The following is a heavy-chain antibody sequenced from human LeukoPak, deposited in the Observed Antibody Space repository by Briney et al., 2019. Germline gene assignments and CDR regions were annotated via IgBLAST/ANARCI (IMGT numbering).Heavy chain of an antibody. Sequence: SVKVSCKASGGTFSSYAISWVRQAPGQGLEWMGGIIPIFGTANYAQKFQGRVTITADESTSTAYMELSSLRSEDTAVYYCASSRLGELSLFPQWFGPWGQGTLVTVSS. D-gene: IGHD3-16*02. V-gene: IGHV1-69*01. CDR1: GGTFSSYA. J-gene: IGHJ5*02. CDR2: IIPIFGTA. CDR3: ASSRLGELSLFPQWFGP.